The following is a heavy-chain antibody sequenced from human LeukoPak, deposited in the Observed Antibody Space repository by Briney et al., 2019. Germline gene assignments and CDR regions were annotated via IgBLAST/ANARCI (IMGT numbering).Heavy chain of an antibody. J-gene: IGHJ5*02. Sequence: SETLSLTCAVYGGSFSGHYWSWIRQPPGKGLEWIGETSQSGSTYYNPSLKSRVTISVDRSKNQFSLKLSSVTAADTAVYYCARAGGDYDFWSGPLNWFDPWGQGTLVTVSS. CDR3: ARAGGDYDFWSGPLNWFDP. CDR1: GGSFSGHY. CDR2: TSQSGST. V-gene: IGHV4-34*01. D-gene: IGHD3-3*01.